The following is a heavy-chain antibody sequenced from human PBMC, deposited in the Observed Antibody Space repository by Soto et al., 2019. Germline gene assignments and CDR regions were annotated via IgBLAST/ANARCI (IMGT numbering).Heavy chain of an antibody. CDR2: ISYDGSDK. V-gene: IGHV3-30*18. Sequence: QVHLVESGGGVVQPGRSLRLSCAASGFIFSSYGMHWVRQAPGKGLEWVAVISYDGSDKYFTDSVKGRFTISRENSKNTLYLQRASRGAETWPEYYGWKNRVFNDILPGQYEMGYPGMDGWGQGTTVTSP. CDR1: GFIFSSYG. J-gene: IGHJ6*02. D-gene: IGHD3-9*01. CDR3: WKNRVFNDILPGQYEMGYPGMDG.